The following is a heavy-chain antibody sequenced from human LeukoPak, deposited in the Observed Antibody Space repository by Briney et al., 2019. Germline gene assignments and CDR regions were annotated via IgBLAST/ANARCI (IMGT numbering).Heavy chain of an antibody. CDR1: GLTGSHNY. Sequence: GGSLRLSWAASGLTGSHNYVSWVRQAPGKGLKWASPIHTSGDTCYADSVKGRFTISRDNAKNSLYLQMNSLRAEDTAVYYCARGSTYYDSSGQVPFDYWGQGTLVTVSS. CDR2: IHTSGDT. D-gene: IGHD3-22*01. V-gene: IGHV3-53*01. CDR3: ARGSTYYDSSGQVPFDY. J-gene: IGHJ4*02.